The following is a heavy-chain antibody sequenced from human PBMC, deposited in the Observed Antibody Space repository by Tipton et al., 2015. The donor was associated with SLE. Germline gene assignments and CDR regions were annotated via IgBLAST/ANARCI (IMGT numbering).Heavy chain of an antibody. CDR1: GGSISSGSYY. Sequence: TLSLTCTVSGGSISSGSYYWSWIRQPAGKGLEWIGRIYTSGSTKYNPSLKSRVTISVDTSKNQFSLKLSSVTAADTAVYYCACEDDSSGPGFDPWGQGTLVTASS. V-gene: IGHV4-61*02. CDR2: IYTSGST. J-gene: IGHJ5*02. D-gene: IGHD3-22*01. CDR3: ACEDDSSGPGFDP.